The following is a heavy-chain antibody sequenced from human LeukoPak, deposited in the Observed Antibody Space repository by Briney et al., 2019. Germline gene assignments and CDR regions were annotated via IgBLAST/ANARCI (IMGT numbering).Heavy chain of an antibody. J-gene: IGHJ4*02. Sequence: QPGRSLRLSCAASGFTFSSYAMNWVRQAPGKGREWVAVISYDGSNKYYADSVKGRFTISRDNSKNTLYLQMNSLRAEDTAVYYCARDLKDPFQYYFDYWGQGTLVTVSS. V-gene: IGHV3-30-3*01. CDR3: ARDLKDPFQYYFDY. CDR2: ISYDGSNK. CDR1: GFTFSSYA.